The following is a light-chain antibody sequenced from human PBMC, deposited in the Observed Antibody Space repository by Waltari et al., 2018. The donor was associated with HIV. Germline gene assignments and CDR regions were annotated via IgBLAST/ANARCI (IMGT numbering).Light chain of an antibody. J-gene: IGLJ3*02. CDR1: SSDVGGYNY. Sequence: QSALTQPRSVSGSPGQSVTISCTGTSSDVGGYNYVSWYQQHPGQAPKLMLYDVSKRPSGFPERFSGSKSGNTASLTISGLQAEDEADYYCCSYAGSYTWVFGGGTKLTVL. CDR2: DVS. CDR3: CSYAGSYTWV. V-gene: IGLV2-11*01.